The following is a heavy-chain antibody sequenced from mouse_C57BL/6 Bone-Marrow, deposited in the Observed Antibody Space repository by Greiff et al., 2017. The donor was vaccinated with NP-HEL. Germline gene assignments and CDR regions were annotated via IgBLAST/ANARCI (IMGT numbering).Heavy chain of an antibody. CDR3: ATDGDYEYWYFDV. CDR2: IDPNSGGT. D-gene: IGHD2-13*01. J-gene: IGHJ1*03. CDR1: GYTFTSYW. V-gene: IGHV1-72*01. Sequence: QVQLKQPGAELVKPGASVKLSCKASGYTFTSYWMHWVKQRPGRGLEWIGRIDPNSGGTKYNEKFKSKATLTVDKPSSTAYMQLSSLTSEDSAVYYCATDGDYEYWYFDVWGTGTTVTVSS.